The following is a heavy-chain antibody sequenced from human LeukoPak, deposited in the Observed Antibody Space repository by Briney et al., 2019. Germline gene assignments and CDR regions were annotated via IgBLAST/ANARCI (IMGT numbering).Heavy chain of an antibody. D-gene: IGHD6-19*01. V-gene: IGHV3-7*01. CDR1: GFTFSSYW. CDR3: ATDRSYSSGWSFNDY. CDR2: IKQDGSEK. Sequence: PGGSLRLSCAASGFTFSSYWMSWVRQAPGKGLEWVANIKQDGSEKYYVDSVKGRFTISRDNAKNSLYLQTNSLRAEDTAVYYCATDRSYSSGWSFNDYWGQGTLVTVSS. J-gene: IGHJ4*02.